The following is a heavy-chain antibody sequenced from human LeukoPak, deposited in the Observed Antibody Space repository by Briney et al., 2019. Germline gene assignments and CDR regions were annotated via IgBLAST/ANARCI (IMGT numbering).Heavy chain of an antibody. V-gene: IGHV3-23*01. CDR2: LSGSGDKT. CDR3: AKDPYAGYSSGWFDN. CDR1: GFTFSSYG. Sequence: GGSLRLSCAASGFTFSSYGMTWVRQAPGKGLEWVSILSGSGDKTYYADSVKGRFTISRDNSKNTLHLQMNSLRVEDTAIYYCAKDPYAGYSSGWFDNWGQGTLVTVSS. J-gene: IGHJ5*02. D-gene: IGHD6-19*01.